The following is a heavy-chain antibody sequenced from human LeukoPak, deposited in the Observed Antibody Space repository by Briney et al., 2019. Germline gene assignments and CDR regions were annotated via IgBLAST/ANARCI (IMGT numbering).Heavy chain of an antibody. D-gene: IGHD1-26*01. V-gene: IGHV3-23*01. CDR1: GFTFSSYA. Sequence: GGSLRLSCAASGFTFSSYAMSWVRQAPGKGLEWVSAISGSGGTIYYADSVKGRFTISRDNSKYTLFLQMKSLRVEHTAIYYCAKGANSDTRYYFDYWGQGSLVTVSS. J-gene: IGHJ4*02. CDR3: AKGANSDTRYYFDY. CDR2: ISGSGGTI.